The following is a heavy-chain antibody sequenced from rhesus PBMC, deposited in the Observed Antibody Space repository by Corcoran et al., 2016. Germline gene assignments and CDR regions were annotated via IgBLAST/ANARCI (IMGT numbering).Heavy chain of an antibody. V-gene: IGHV2-174*01. CDR3: ARGGYFDY. Sequence: QVTLKESGPALVKPTQTPTLTCTFSGFSLTTSGMGVGWIRQPPGKALEWLALIYWDDDKRYSTSLKSRLTISKDTSKNQVVLTMTNMDPVDTATYYCARGGYFDYWGQGVLVTVSS. J-gene: IGHJ4*01. CDR1: GFSLTTSGMG. CDR2: IYWDDDK.